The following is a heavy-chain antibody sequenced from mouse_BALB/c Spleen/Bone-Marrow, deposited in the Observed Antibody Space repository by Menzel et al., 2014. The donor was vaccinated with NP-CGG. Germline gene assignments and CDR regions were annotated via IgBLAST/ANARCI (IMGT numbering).Heavy chain of an antibody. CDR3: ASYYGSSWYFDV. J-gene: IGHJ1*01. Sequence: VQLQQSGPELVKPGASMKISCKASGYSFTGYTMNWVKQSHGKNLEWIGLINPYNGGTSYNQKFKGRATLTVDKSSRTAYMEFLSLTSEDSAVYYCASYYGSSWYFDVWGAGTTVTVSS. V-gene: IGHV1-26*01. CDR2: INPYNGGT. CDR1: GYSFTGYT. D-gene: IGHD1-1*01.